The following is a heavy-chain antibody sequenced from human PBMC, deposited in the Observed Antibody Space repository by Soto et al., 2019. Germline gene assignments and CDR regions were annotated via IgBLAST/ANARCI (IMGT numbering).Heavy chain of an antibody. V-gene: IGHV3-33*01. CDR3: ARESHHSSGYDY. CDR1: GFTFSSYG. D-gene: IGHD3-22*01. Sequence: GGSLRLSCAASGFTFSSYGMHWVRQAPGKGLEWVAVIWYDGSNKYYADSVKGRFTISRDNSKNTLYLQMNSLRAEDTAVYYCARESHHSSGYDYWGQGTLVTVSS. CDR2: IWYDGSNK. J-gene: IGHJ4*02.